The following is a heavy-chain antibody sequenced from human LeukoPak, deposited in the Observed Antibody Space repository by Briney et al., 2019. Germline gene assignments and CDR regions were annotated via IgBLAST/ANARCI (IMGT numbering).Heavy chain of an antibody. CDR1: GDSISNYF. D-gene: IGHD3-10*01. V-gene: IGHV4-59*01. CDR3: ARTLLSRFDP. Sequence: SETLSLTCTVSGDSISNYFWSWIRQPPGKGLEWIGYMYYSGSTNYDPSLKSRVTISVDTSKNQFSLKLTSVTAADTAVYYCARTLLSRFDPWGQGTLVTVSS. CDR2: MYYSGST. J-gene: IGHJ5*02.